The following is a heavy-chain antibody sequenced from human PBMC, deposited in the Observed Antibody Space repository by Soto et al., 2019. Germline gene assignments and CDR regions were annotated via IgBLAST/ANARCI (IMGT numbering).Heavy chain of an antibody. V-gene: IGHV3-9*01. CDR2: ISWNSGTR. CDR3: AKELGGYSYGYELEH. D-gene: IGHD5-18*01. CDR1: GFTFDIYA. J-gene: IGHJ4*02. Sequence: EVQLVDSGGGLVQPGRSLRLSCAASGFTFDIYAMHWVRQAPGKGLEWVASISWNSGTRGYADSVNGRFTISRDNAKNSLYLQMDSLSTEDTAFYYCAKELGGYSYGYELEHWGQGTLVAVSA.